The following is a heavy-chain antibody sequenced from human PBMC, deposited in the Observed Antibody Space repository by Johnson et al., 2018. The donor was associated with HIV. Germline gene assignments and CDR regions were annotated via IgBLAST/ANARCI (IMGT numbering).Heavy chain of an antibody. CDR1: GFTFSSYG. CDR3: ARVGVDSRPHDAFDI. CDR2: ISYDGSNK. D-gene: IGHD3-22*01. J-gene: IGHJ3*02. V-gene: IGHV3-33*05. Sequence: QVQLVESGGAVVQPGGSLRLSCAASGFTFSSYGMHWVRQAPGKGLEWVAVISYDGSNKYYADSVKGRFTISRDNSKNTLYLQMNSLRFEATAVYYCARVGVDSRPHDAFDIWGEGTMVIVSS.